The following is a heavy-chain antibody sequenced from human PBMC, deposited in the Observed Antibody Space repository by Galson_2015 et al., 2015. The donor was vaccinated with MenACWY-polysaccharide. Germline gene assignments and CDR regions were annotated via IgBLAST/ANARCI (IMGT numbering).Heavy chain of an antibody. D-gene: IGHD1-26*01. Sequence: SLRLSCAASGFNFNDYYMSWIRQAPGKGLEWVSYISNSGTIIYHADSVKGRFTISRDSAKNLLYLQMNSLRAEDTAVYYCARGGLRILGAPAGGWGQGILVIVS. J-gene: IGHJ4*02. V-gene: IGHV3-11*01. CDR2: ISNSGTII. CDR3: ARGGLRILGAPAGG. CDR1: GFNFNDYY.